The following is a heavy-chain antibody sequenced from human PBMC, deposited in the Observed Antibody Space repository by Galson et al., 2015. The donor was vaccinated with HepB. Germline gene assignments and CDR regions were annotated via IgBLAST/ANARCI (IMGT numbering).Heavy chain of an antibody. Sequence: SVKVSCKASGGTFSSYAISWVRQAPGQGLEWMGGIIPIFGTANYAQKFQGRVTITADESTSTAYMELSSLRSEDTAVYYCAREWTGYSSRWDAFDIWGQGTMVTVSS. D-gene: IGHD6-13*01. CDR1: GGTFSSYA. J-gene: IGHJ3*02. CDR2: IIPIFGTA. CDR3: AREWTGYSSRWDAFDI. V-gene: IGHV1-69*13.